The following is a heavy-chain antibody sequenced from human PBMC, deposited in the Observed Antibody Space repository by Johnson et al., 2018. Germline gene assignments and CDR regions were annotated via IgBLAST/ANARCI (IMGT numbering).Heavy chain of an antibody. V-gene: IGHV3-21*06. CDR1: GFTFSSYA. CDR2: ISGSSIYI. Sequence: VQLVQSGGGVVQPGGSLRLSCAASGFTFSSYAINWVRQAPGKGLEWVSSISGSSIYIFYADSVKGRFTISRDNAKNSVSLQMSSLRAEDTAVYYCARVGGTYYYYYMDVWGKGTTVTVSS. D-gene: IGHD3-10*01. CDR3: ARVGGTYYYYYMDV. J-gene: IGHJ6*03.